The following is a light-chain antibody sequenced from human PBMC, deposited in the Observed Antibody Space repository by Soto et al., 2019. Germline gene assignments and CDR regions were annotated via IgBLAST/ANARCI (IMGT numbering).Light chain of an antibody. CDR1: QSQSSSF. CDR2: SSS. V-gene: IGKV3-20*01. CDR3: QQYGRSPLT. Sequence: EIVLTQSPGTLSLSPGERAILSCRASQSQSSSFLAWYQQKPGQAPRLLIYSSSNRATGIPDRFSGGGSGTDFTLTISRLEPADFAVYYCQQYGRSPLTFGGGTKVEIK. J-gene: IGKJ4*01.